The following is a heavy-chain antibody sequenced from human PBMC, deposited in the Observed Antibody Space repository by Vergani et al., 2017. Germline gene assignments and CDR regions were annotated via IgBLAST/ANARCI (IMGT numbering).Heavy chain of an antibody. Sequence: VQLVESGGGVVQRGGSLRLSCAASGFTFSSYSMNWVRQAPGKGLEWVSSISSSSSYIYYADSVKGRFTISRDNAKNSLYLQMNSLRAEDTAVYYCARSLTIFGVSTDAFDIWGQGTMVTVSS. CDR1: GFTFSSYS. J-gene: IGHJ3*02. D-gene: IGHD3-3*01. V-gene: IGHV3-21*02. CDR2: ISSSSSYI. CDR3: ARSLTIFGVSTDAFDI.